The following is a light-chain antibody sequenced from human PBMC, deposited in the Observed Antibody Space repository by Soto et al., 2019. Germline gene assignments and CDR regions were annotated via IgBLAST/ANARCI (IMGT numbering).Light chain of an antibody. J-gene: IGKJ2*01. CDR2: KIS. Sequence: DIVLTQTPLSSPVTLGQPASISCRSSQSLLHSDGETYLSWLQQRPVQPPRLLIYKISNRFSGVPDSFSGSGAGTDFTLKISSVEAEDVGIYYCMQATKYPPYTFGQGTKLEIK. V-gene: IGKV2-24*01. CDR3: MQATKYPPYT. CDR1: QSLLHSDGETY.